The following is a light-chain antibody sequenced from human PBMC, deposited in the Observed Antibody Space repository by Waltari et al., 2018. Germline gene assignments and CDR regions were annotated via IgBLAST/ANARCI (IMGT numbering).Light chain of an antibody. CDR2: HAS. J-gene: IGKJ1*01. V-gene: IGKV3-20*01. CDR3: QKYESSPAT. Sequence: EIVLTQSPGTLSLSPGERATLSCRASQSVGRYLVWYQQKPGQAPRLLIYHASIRATGIPDRFSGSGSGTDFSLTISRLEPEDFAVYYCQKYESSPATFGQGTKVEI. CDR1: QSVGRY.